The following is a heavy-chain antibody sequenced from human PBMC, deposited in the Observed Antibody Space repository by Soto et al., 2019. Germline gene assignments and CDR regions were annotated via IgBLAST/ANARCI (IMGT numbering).Heavy chain of an antibody. Sequence: SLRLSCAASGFTFDDYAMHWVRQAPGKGLEWVSLISWDGGSTYYADSVKGRFTISRDNSKNSLYLQMNSLRAEDTALYYCAKCAYGSYYYGMDVWGQGTTVTVSS. CDR1: GFTFDDYA. J-gene: IGHJ6*02. D-gene: IGHD3-10*01. V-gene: IGHV3-43D*04. CDR3: AKCAYGSYYYGMDV. CDR2: ISWDGGST.